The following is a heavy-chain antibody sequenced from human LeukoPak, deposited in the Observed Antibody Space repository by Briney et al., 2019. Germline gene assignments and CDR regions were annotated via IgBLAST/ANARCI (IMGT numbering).Heavy chain of an antibody. V-gene: IGHV3-30*02. D-gene: IGHD3-9*01. CDR3: AKEGPIFDY. J-gene: IGHJ4*02. CDR2: IRYDGSNK. Sequence: SCKVSGYTLTELSMHWVRQAPGKGLEWVAFIRYDGSNKYYADSVKGRFTISRDNSKNTLYLQMNSLRAEDTAVYYCAKEGPIFDYWGQGTLVTVSS. CDR1: GYTLTELS.